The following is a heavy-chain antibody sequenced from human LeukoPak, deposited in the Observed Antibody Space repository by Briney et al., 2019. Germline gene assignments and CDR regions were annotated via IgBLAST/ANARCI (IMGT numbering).Heavy chain of an antibody. CDR2: IYYSGST. CDR1: GGSISSYY. V-gene: IGHV4-59*01. J-gene: IGHJ4*02. Sequence: SETLSLTCTVSGGSISSYYWSWIRQPPGKGLEWIGYIYYSGSTNYNPSLKGRVTISVDTSKNQFSLKLSSVTAADTAVYYCARVGYSYGHQSFDYWGQGTLVTVSS. CDR3: ARVGYSYGHQSFDY. D-gene: IGHD5-18*01.